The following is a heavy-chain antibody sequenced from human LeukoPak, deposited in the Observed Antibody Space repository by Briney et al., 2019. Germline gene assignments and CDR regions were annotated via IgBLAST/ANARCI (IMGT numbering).Heavy chain of an antibody. CDR1: GFTFSSYW. J-gene: IGHJ4*02. V-gene: IGHV3-7*01. D-gene: IGHD5-24*01. CDR3: ATSPGRVR. Sequence: GGSLRLSCAASGFTFSSYWMSWVRQAPGTGLEWVANIKQDGSEKYYVDSVKGRFTISRDNAKNSLYLQMNSRGAEGTAVCYCATSPGRVRWGQGTLVTVS. CDR2: IKQDGSEK.